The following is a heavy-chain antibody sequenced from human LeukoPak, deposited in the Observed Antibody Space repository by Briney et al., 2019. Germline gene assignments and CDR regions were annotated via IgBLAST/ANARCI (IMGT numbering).Heavy chain of an antibody. CDR3: ARDRDCSGGSCYGAY. CDR2: IIPIFGTA. J-gene: IGHJ4*02. D-gene: IGHD2-15*01. V-gene: IGHV1-69*13. Sequence: SVKVSCKASGGTFSSYAISWVRQAPGQGLEWMGGIIPIFGTANYAQKFQGRVTITADESTSIAYMELSSLRSEDTAVYYCARDRDCSGGSCYGAYWGQGTLVTVSS. CDR1: GGTFSSYA.